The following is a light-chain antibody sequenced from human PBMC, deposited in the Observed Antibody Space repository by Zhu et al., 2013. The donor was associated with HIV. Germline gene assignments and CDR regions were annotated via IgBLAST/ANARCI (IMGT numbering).Light chain of an antibody. CDR3: AAWDGSLNVGV. V-gene: IGLV1-40*01. CDR1: SSNIGAAYE. Sequence: QSVLTQPPSVSGAPGQRVTISCTGSSSNIGAAYEVHWYQQLPGTAPKLLIYGNNNRPSGVPDRFSGSKSGTSASLAITGLQAEDEADYYCAAWDGSLNVGVFGGGTKLTVL. CDR2: GNN. J-gene: IGLJ3*02.